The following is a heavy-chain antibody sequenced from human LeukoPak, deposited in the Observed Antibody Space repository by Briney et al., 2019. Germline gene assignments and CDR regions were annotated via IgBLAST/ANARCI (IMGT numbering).Heavy chain of an antibody. J-gene: IGHJ5*02. Sequence: ASVKVSCKASGYTFTSYYMHWVRQAPGQGLEWMGIINPSGGSTSYAQKFQGRVTMTRDMSTSTVYMELSSLRSEDTAVYYCARDRRRDGYNLNWFDPWGQGTPVTVSS. CDR3: ARDRRRDGYNLNWFDP. D-gene: IGHD5-24*01. CDR1: GYTFTSYY. V-gene: IGHV1-46*01. CDR2: INPSGGST.